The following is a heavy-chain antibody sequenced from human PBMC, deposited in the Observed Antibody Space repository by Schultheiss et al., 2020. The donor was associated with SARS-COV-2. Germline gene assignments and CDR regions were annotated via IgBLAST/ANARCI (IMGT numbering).Heavy chain of an antibody. D-gene: IGHD4-23*01. CDR1: GFTFSGYW. J-gene: IGHJ4*02. CDR3: AREGNTFYFDY. CDR2: IKQDGSEK. Sequence: GESLKISCAASGFTFSGYWMSWVRQAPGKGLEWVANIKQDGSEKYYVDSVKGRFTVSRDNAKNSLYLQMNSLRAEDTAVYYCAREGNTFYFDYWGQGTLVTVSS. V-gene: IGHV3-7*01.